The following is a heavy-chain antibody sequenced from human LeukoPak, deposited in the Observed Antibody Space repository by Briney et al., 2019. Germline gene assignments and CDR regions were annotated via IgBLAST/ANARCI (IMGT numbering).Heavy chain of an antibody. J-gene: IGHJ3*02. V-gene: IGHV3-74*01. Sequence: AGSLRLSCAASGFTFTKFWMHWVRQAPGRGLVWVSRVKGDGISTLYADSVKGRFTISRDNAKNTLYLQMNSLRADDTALYYCATGPYAAFEMWGQGTMVTVSS. CDR2: VKGDGIST. D-gene: IGHD2-2*01. CDR1: GFTFTKFW. CDR3: ATGPYAAFEM.